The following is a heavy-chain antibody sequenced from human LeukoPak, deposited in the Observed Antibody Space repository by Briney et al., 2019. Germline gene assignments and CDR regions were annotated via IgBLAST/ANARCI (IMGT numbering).Heavy chain of an antibody. CDR3: AKGHDTSTWYGNWFDP. D-gene: IGHD6-13*01. J-gene: IGHJ5*02. CDR2: ISSDGSSE. V-gene: IGHV3-30*18. Sequence: HPGGSLRLSCAASGFTFSTYAMHWVRQTPDKELEWVAVISSDGSSENYADSVKGRFTISRDNSKNTLYLRMNNLTPEDTAVYYCAKGHDTSTWYGNWFDPWGQGTLVTVSS. CDR1: GFTFSTYA.